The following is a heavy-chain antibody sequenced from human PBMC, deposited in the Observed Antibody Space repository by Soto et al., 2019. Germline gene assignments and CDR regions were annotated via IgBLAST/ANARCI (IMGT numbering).Heavy chain of an antibody. V-gene: IGHV1-24*01. CDR2: FDPEDGET. Sequence: ASVKVSCKVSGYTLTELSMHWVRQAPGKGLEWMGGFDPEDGETIYAQKFQGRVTMTEDTSTDTAYMELSSLRSDDTAVYYCARGHYYDISRHSYAKLDPWGQGTLVTLSS. J-gene: IGHJ5*02. CDR1: GYTLTELS. D-gene: IGHD3-22*01. CDR3: ARGHYYDISRHSYAKLDP.